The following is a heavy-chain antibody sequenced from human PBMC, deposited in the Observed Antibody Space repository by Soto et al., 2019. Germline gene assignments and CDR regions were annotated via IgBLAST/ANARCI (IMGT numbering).Heavy chain of an antibody. Sequence: QPGGSLRLSCAASGFTFSNYVMHWVRQAPGKGLEWVAVISYDGSDKYYADSVKGRFTISRDNSKNTLYLQMSSLRAEDTAVYYCARVYFLVRYGMDVWGQGTTVTVYS. CDR1: GFTFSNYV. V-gene: IGHV3-30*04. CDR3: ARVYFLVRYGMDV. J-gene: IGHJ6*02. CDR2: ISYDGSDK. D-gene: IGHD3-9*01.